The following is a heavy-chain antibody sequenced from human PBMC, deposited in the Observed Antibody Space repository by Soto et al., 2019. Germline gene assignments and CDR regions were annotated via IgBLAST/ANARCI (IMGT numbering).Heavy chain of an antibody. D-gene: IGHD6-25*01. CDR3: AKVGYSSGWIPSDY. V-gene: IGHV3-23*01. CDR1: GFTFSSYA. J-gene: IGHJ4*02. Sequence: GGSLRLSCAASGFTFSSYAMSWVRQAPGKGLEWVSVISGSGGSTYYADSVKGRFTISRDNSKNTLYLQMNSLRAEDTAVYHCAKVGYSSGWIPSDYWDQGTLVTVSS. CDR2: ISGSGGST.